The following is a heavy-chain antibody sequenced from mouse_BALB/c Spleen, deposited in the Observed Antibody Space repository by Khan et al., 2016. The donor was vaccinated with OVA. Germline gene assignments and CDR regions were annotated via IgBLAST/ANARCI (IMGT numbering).Heavy chain of an antibody. CDR1: GYSITSDYA. Sequence: EVQLVESGPGLVKPSQSLSLTCTVSGYSITSDYAWNWIRQFPGNKLEWMGYISYSGSTSYPPSLKSRISITRDTSKNQLFLQLNSVTTEDTATYYCTGGRAYWGQGTLVTVSA. CDR2: ISYSGST. D-gene: IGHD3-3*01. J-gene: IGHJ3*01. CDR3: TGGRAY. V-gene: IGHV3-2*02.